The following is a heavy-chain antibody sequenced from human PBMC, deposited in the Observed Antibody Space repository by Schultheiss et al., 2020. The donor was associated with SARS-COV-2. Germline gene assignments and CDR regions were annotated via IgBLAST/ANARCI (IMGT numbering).Heavy chain of an antibody. CDR3: ARISGYFDY. V-gene: IGHV3-48*01. CDR2: ISSSGSTI. Sequence: GGSLRLSCAASGFTFSGSAMHWVRQAPGKGLEWVSYISSSGSTIYYADSVKGRFTISRDNSKNTLYLQMNSLRAEDTAVYYCARISGYFDYWGQGTLVTVSS. CDR1: GFTFSGSA. D-gene: IGHD1-26*01. J-gene: IGHJ4*02.